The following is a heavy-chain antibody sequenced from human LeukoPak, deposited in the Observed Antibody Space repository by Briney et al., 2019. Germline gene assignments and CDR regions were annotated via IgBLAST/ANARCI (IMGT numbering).Heavy chain of an antibody. CDR3: ASHRVLRYFDWLLVGGYFDY. V-gene: IGHV3-7*01. D-gene: IGHD3-9*01. CDR2: IKQDGSEK. Sequence: GGSLRLSCATSGFSFSSYAMSWVRQAPGKGLEWVANIKQDGSEKYYVDSVKGRFTISRDNAKNSLYLQMNSLRAEDTAVYYCASHRVLRYFDWLLVGGYFDYWGQGTLVTVSS. CDR1: GFSFSSYA. J-gene: IGHJ4*02.